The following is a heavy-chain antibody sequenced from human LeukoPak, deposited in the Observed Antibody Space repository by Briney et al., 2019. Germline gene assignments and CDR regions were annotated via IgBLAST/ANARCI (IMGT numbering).Heavy chain of an antibody. CDR1: GFTFSSYS. D-gene: IGHD3-16*01. V-gene: IGHV4-59*01. Sequence: PGGSLTLSCAASGFTFSSYSMNWVRQAPGKGLEWIGYIYYSGSTNYNSSLKSRVTISLDTSKNQFSLKLTSVTAADTAVYYCASSLGEALDYWGQGTLVTVSS. CDR3: ASSLGEALDY. CDR2: IYYSGST. J-gene: IGHJ4*02.